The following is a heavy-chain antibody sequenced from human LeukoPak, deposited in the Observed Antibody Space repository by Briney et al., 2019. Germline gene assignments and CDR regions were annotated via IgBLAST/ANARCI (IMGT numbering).Heavy chain of an antibody. V-gene: IGHV4-59*11. J-gene: IGHJ4*02. Sequence: PSETLSLTCTVSGGSISSHYWSWLRQPPGKGLEWIGYIYYSGSTNYNPSLKSRVTISVDTSKNQFSLKLSSVTAADTAVYYCARGLRLGELSFGFDYWGQGTLVTVSS. D-gene: IGHD3-16*02. CDR2: IYYSGST. CDR1: GGSISSHY. CDR3: ARGLRLGELSFGFDY.